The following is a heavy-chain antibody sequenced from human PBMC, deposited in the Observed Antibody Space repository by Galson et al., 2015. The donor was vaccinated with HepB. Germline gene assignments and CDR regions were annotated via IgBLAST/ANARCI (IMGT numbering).Heavy chain of an antibody. D-gene: IGHD2-21*01. CDR2: IYPGDFDT. Sequence: QSGAEVKKPGESLKISCEASGYTFANYWIGWVRQMPGKGLEWMGIIYPGDFDTRYSPSFQGRVSMSADKSITTVYLQWSSLEASDTAIYYCARRERSCFDGNCDFYWFDSWGQGTLVTVSS. J-gene: IGHJ5*01. CDR1: GYTFANYW. CDR3: ARRERSCFDGNCDFYWFDS. V-gene: IGHV5-51*01.